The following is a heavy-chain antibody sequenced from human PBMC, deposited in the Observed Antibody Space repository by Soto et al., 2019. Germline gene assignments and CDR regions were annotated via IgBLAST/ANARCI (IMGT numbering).Heavy chain of an antibody. CDR1: GFTFSSYA. CDR3: VKDGAVDTAMVTGIFGTELNV. Sequence: GRSLRLSCSASGFTFSSYAMHWVRQTPGKGLEYVSAISSNGGSTYYADSVKGRFTISRDNSKNTLYLQMSSLRAEDTAVYYCVKDGAVDTAMVTGIFGTELNVWGQGTTVTLSS. J-gene: IGHJ6*02. V-gene: IGHV3-64D*08. D-gene: IGHD5-18*01. CDR2: ISSNGGST.